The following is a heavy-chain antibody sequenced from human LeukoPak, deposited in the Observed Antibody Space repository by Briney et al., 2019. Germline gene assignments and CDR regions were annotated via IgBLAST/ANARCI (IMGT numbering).Heavy chain of an antibody. CDR1: GGSISSYY. D-gene: IGHD6-13*01. CDR2: IYTSGST. CDR3: ARHENGDSSSTYFDY. V-gene: IGHV4-4*09. J-gene: IGHJ4*02. Sequence: SETLSLTCTVSGGSISSYYWSWIRQPPGKGLEWIGYIYTSGSTNYNPSLKSRVTISVDTSKNQFSLKLSSVTAADTAVYYCARHENGDSSSTYFDYWGQGTLVTVSS.